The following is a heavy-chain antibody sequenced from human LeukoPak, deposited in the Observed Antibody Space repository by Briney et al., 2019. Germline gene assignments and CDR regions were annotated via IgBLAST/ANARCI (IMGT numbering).Heavy chain of an antibody. V-gene: IGHV4-4*07. Sequence: PSETLSLTCTVSGGSISSYYWGWIRQPAGKGLEWIGRIYTSGSTNYNPSLKSRVTMSVDTSKNQFSLKLSSVTAADTAVYYCAREGVLAFDSSWYGDAFDIWGQGTMVTVSS. D-gene: IGHD6-13*01. CDR2: IYTSGST. CDR1: GGSISSYY. J-gene: IGHJ3*02. CDR3: AREGVLAFDSSWYGDAFDI.